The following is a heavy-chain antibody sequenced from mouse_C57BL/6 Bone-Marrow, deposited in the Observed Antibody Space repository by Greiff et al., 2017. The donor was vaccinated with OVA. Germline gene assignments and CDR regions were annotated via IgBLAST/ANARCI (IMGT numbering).Heavy chain of an antibody. V-gene: IGHV1-26*01. CDR1: GYTFTDYY. Sequence: EVQLQQSGPELVKPGASVKISCKASGYTFTDYYMNWVKQSHGKSLEWIGDINPNNGGTSYNQKFKGKATLTVDKSSSTAYMELRSLTSEDSAVYYCARKDFYYYAMDYWGQGTSVTVSS. CDR3: ARKDFYYYAMDY. CDR2: INPNNGGT. J-gene: IGHJ4*01.